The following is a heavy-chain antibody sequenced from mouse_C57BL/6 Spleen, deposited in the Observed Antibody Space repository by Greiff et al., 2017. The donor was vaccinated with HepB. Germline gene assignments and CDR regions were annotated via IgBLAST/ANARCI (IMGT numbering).Heavy chain of an antibody. D-gene: IGHD4-1*02. CDR3: ARFSTGTGAMDY. J-gene: IGHJ4*01. V-gene: IGHV1-82*01. Sequence: VKVVESGPELVKPGASVKISCKASGYAFSSSWMNWVKQRPGKGLEWIGRIYPGDGDTNYNGKFKGKATLTADKSSSTAYMQLSSLTSEDSAVYFCARFSTGTGAMDYWGQGTSVTVSS. CDR1: GYAFSSSW. CDR2: IYPGDGDT.